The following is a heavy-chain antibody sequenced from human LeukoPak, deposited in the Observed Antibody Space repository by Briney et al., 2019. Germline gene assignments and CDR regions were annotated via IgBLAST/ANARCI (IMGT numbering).Heavy chain of an antibody. V-gene: IGHV3-23*01. CDR2: ISGDSVYR. J-gene: IGHJ4*02. Sequence: PGGSLRLSCAASGFTFSNYGMNWVRQAPGKGLEWVSAISGDSVYRFYTDSVKGRFTISRDNSKNTLYLEMNILRDEDTAVYYCAKADRQGHFDYWGQGKLVTVSS. CDR3: AKADRQGHFDY. CDR1: GFTFSNYG.